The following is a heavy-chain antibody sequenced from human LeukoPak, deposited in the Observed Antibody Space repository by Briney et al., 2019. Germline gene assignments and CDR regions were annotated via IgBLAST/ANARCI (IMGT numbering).Heavy chain of an antibody. V-gene: IGHV4-34*01. D-gene: IGHD6-19*01. CDR3: ARLPKYSSGLRGAFDI. CDR1: GGSFSGYY. J-gene: IGHJ3*02. CDR2: IYYTGNT. Sequence: SETLSLTCAVYGGSFSGYYWSWIRQPPGKGLEWIGYIYYTGNTYYNPSLKSRVTISVDTSKNQFSLKLSSVTAADTAVYYCARLPKYSSGLRGAFDIWGQGTMVTVSS.